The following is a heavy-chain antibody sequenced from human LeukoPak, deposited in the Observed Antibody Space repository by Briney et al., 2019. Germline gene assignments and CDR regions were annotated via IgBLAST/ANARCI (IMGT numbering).Heavy chain of an antibody. Sequence: PGRSLRLSCGASGFTFTSYAMHWVRQAPGKGPEWVTVISYDGTNKYYADSVKGRFAISRDNSKNTLYLQMNSLRAEDTAVYYCATGASTYYYETSGPFWGQGTLVTVSS. CDR1: GFTFTSYA. V-gene: IGHV3-30*09. D-gene: IGHD3-22*01. CDR3: ATGASTYYYETSGPF. J-gene: IGHJ4*02. CDR2: ISYDGTNK.